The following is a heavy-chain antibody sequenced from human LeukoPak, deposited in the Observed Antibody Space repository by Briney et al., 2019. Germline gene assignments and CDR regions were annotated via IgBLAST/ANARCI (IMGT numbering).Heavy chain of an antibody. J-gene: IGHJ6*03. CDR1: GFTFSNYA. CDR2: ISGSGGST. CDR3: AEGPLGPYYYHMDV. Sequence: PGGSLRLSCAASGFTFSNYAMSWVRQAPGKGLEWVSGISGSGGSTYYADSVKGRFIISRDNSKNTLYLQMNGLRAEDTAIYYCAEGPLGPYYYHMDVWSKGTTVTVSS. V-gene: IGHV3-23*01. D-gene: IGHD6-13*01.